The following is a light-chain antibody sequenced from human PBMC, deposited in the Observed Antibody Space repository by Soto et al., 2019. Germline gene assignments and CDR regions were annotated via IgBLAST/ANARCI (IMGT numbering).Light chain of an antibody. J-gene: IGLJ2*01. CDR1: SSDVGGYNY. Sequence: QSALTQPASVSGSPGQSITISCTGTSSDVGGYNYVSWYQQQPGKAPKLMIYDVSNRPSGVSNRFSGSKSGNTASLTICGLQAEDEAEYYCSAYTGRSTTLVFGGGTKLTVL. CDR2: DVS. CDR3: SAYTGRSTTLV. V-gene: IGLV2-14*01.